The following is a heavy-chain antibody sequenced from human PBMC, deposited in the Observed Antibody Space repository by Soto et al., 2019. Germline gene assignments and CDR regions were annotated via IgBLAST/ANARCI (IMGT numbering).Heavy chain of an antibody. CDR3: AKDLRESCSGGNCYATPAP. Sequence: EVQLLESGGGLVQPGGSLRLSCAASGLTFSTYGMAWVRQAPGKGLEWVSTISGSGFSRYYADSVKGRFTISRDNSKNTVYLKMSSLRAEDTAVYYCAKDLRESCSGGNCYATPAPWGQGTLVTVSS. J-gene: IGHJ5*02. D-gene: IGHD2-15*01. V-gene: IGHV3-23*01. CDR2: ISGSGFSR. CDR1: GLTFSTYG.